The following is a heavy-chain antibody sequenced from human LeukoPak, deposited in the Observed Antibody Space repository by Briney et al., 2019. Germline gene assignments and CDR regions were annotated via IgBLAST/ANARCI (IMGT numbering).Heavy chain of an antibody. J-gene: IGHJ4*02. CDR1: GGSISSYY. V-gene: IGHV4-59*01. CDR2: IYYSGST. Sequence: SETLSLTCTVSGGSISSYYWSWIRQPPGKGLEWIGYIYYSGSTNYNPSLKSRVTISVDTSKNQSSLKLSSVTAADTAVYYCAGDAEGVHYFDYWGQGTLVTVSS. CDR3: AGDAEGVHYFDY.